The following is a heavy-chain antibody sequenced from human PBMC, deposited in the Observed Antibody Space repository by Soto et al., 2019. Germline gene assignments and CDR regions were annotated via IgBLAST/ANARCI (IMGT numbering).Heavy chain of an antibody. CDR3: AKDRPPIYSSGFDY. J-gene: IGHJ4*02. CDR2: ISYDGSNK. Sequence: VQLVESGGGVVQPGRSLRLSCAASGFTFSSYGMHWVRQAPGKGLEWVAVISYDGSNKYYADSVKGRFTISRDNSKNTLYLQMNSLRAEDTAVYYCAKDRPPIYSSGFDYWGQGTLVTVSS. CDR1: GFTFSSYG. D-gene: IGHD6-19*01. V-gene: IGHV3-30*18.